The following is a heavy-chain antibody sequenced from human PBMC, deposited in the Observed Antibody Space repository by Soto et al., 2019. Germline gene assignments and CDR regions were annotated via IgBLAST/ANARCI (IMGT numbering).Heavy chain of an antibody. V-gene: IGHV1-46*02. J-gene: IGHJ4*02. CDR2: INLRGGTT. CDR1: GYNFNQYY. Sequence: QVQLVQSGPEVRKPGASVRLSCATSGYNFNQYYIHWVRQAPGQGLEWMGIINLRGGTTEYAHKFRGLVTVTGDTSTRTAYMELSSLRSEDTAVYFCARGPDDSDVPRWDHWGQGTLITVSS. D-gene: IGHD4-17*01. CDR3: ARGPDDSDVPRWDH.